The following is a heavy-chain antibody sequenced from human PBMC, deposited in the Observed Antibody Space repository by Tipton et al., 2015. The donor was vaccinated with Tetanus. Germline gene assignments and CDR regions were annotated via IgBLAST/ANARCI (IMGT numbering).Heavy chain of an antibody. V-gene: IGHV4-31*03. D-gene: IGHD1-26*01. Sequence: TLSLTCTVSGGSISSGGYYWSWIRQHPGKGLEWLGYIYYSGSTYYNPSLKSRVTISVDTSKNPFSLKLSSVTAADTAVYYCARDLVGPLYGMDVWGQGTTVTVSS. J-gene: IGHJ6*02. CDR2: IYYSGST. CDR1: GGSISSGGYY. CDR3: ARDLVGPLYGMDV.